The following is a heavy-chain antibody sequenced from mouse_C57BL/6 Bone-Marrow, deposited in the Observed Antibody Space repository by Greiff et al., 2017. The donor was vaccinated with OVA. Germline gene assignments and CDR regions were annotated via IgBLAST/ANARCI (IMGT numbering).Heavy chain of an antibody. J-gene: IGHJ4*01. V-gene: IGHV10-1*01. D-gene: IGHD1-1*01. CDR3: GRGDYGYAMDY. Sequence: VKLVESGGGLVQPNGSLKLSCAASGFSFNTYAMNWVRQAPGKGLEWVARIRSKSNNYATYYADSVKDRFTISRDDSESMLYLQMNNLKTEDTAMYYCGRGDYGYAMDYWGQGTSVTVSS. CDR2: IRSKSNNYAT. CDR1: GFSFNTYA.